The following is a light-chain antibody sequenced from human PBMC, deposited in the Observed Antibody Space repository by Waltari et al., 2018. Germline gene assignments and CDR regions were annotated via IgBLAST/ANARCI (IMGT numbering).Light chain of an antibody. CDR2: DVS. J-gene: IGLJ1*01. CDR1: SSYVGGYNY. CDR3: SSYTSSSTPYV. Sequence: QSALTQPASVSGSPGQSITISCTGTSSYVGGYNYVSSYQQHPGKAPKLMIYDVSNRPSGVSNRFSGSKSGNTASLTISGLQAEDEADYYCSSYTSSSTPYVFGTGTKVTVL. V-gene: IGLV2-14*01.